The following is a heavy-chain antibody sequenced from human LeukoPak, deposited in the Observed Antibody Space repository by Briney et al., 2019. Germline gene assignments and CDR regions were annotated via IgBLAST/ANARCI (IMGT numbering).Heavy chain of an antibody. CDR3: ASGKMYSSTWPDY. Sequence: GGSLRLSCAASGFTFSDYFMNWIRQAPGKGLEWGSCISSSGNTIYYADSVKGRFTISRDNAKNSLYLQMNSLRAEDTAVYYCASGKMYSSTWPDYWGQGTLVTVSS. CDR2: ISSSGNTI. J-gene: IGHJ4*02. V-gene: IGHV3-11*01. D-gene: IGHD6-13*01. CDR1: GFTFSDYF.